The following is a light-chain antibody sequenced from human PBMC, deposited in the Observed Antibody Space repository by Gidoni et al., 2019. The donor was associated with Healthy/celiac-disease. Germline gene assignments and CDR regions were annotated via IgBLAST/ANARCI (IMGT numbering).Light chain of an antibody. CDR3: QQYGSSRGLT. CDR2: GAS. J-gene: IGKJ4*01. Sequence: ELVLPHSPGTLSLSPGERATLSCRASQSVSSSYLAWYQQKPGQAPRLLIYGASSRATGIPDRFSGSGSGTDFTLTISRLEPEDFAVYYCQQYGSSRGLTFGGGTKVEIK. V-gene: IGKV3-20*01. CDR1: QSVSSSY.